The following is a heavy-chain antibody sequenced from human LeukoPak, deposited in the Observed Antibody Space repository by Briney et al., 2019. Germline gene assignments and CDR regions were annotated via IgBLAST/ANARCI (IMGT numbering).Heavy chain of an antibody. D-gene: IGHD2-15*01. CDR3: ARGGDISGDY. J-gene: IGHJ4*02. CDR1: GFTFSSYA. CDR2: ISYDGSNK. V-gene: IGHV3-30-3*01. Sequence: PGGSLRLSCAASGFTFSSYAMHWVRQAPGKGLEWVAVISYDGSNKYYADSVKGRFTISRDNSKNTLYLQMNSLRAEDTAVYYCARGGDISGDYRGQGTLVTVSS.